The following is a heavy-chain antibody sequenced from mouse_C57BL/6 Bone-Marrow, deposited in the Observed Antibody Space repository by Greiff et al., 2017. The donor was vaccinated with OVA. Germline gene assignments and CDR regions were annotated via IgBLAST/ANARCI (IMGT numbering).Heavy chain of an antibody. Sequence: QVHVKQSGAELVRPGASVTLSCKASGYTFTDYEMHWVKQTPVHGLEWIGAIDPETGGTAYNQKFKGKAILTADKSSSTAYMELRSLTSEDSAVYYCTRGYSNYYAMDYWGQGPSVTVAS. V-gene: IGHV1-15*01. D-gene: IGHD2-5*01. CDR3: TRGYSNYYAMDY. J-gene: IGHJ4*01. CDR2: IDPETGGT. CDR1: GYTFTDYE.